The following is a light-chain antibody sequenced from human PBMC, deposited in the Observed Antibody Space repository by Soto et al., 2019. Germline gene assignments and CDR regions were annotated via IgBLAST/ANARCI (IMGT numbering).Light chain of an antibody. CDR3: MQATQFPLT. Sequence: DSVMTQSTLSLPVTPGEPASISCRSSQSLLHSNGYNYLDWYLQKPGQSPQLLIYLGSNRASGVPDRFSGSGSGTDFTLKISWVEAEDVGVYYCMQATQFPLTFGGGTKVAIK. J-gene: IGKJ4*01. CDR1: QSLLHSNGYNY. V-gene: IGKV2-28*01. CDR2: LGS.